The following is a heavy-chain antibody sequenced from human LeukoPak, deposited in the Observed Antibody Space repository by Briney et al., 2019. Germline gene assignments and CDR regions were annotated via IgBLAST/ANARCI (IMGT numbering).Heavy chain of an antibody. V-gene: IGHV3-30*02. CDR1: GFTFSSYG. CDR3: AKDALGIVVVPSASIDY. CDR2: IRYDGSNK. D-gene: IGHD2-2*01. Sequence: GGSLRLSCAASGFTFSSYGMHWVRQAQGKGLEWVAFIRYDGSNKYYADSVKGRFTISRDNSKNTLYLQMNSLRAEDTAVDYCAKDALGIVVVPSASIDYWGQGTLVTVSS. J-gene: IGHJ4*02.